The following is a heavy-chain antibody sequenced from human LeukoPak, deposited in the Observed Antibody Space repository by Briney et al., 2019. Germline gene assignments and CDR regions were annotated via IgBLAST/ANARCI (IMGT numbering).Heavy chain of an antibody. J-gene: IGHJ4*02. Sequence: SETLSLTCTVSVGSISSSSYYWGWICQPPGKGLEWIGRIYYSGSTYYNPSLKIQVTISVDTSKNQFSLELSSVTAADTAVYYCAGHLRLWDYWGQRTLVTVSS. CDR1: VGSISSSSYY. CDR3: AGHLRLWDY. CDR2: IYYSGST. D-gene: IGHD5/OR15-5a*01. V-gene: IGHV4-39*07.